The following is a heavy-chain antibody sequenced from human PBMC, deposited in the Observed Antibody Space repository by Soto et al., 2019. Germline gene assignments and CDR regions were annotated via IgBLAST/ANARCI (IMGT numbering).Heavy chain of an antibody. Sequence: QVQLQESGPGLVKPSGTLSLTCSVSGDSVSSGSYYWTWIRQPPGKGLEWIGHVFYSGTTYYNASLKSRVTISVDTSKNQFSLKLTSVTAADTAVYYCARERRPSFDSSGYPDYWGQGTLVTVSS. CDR3: ARERRPSFDSSGYPDY. CDR1: GDSVSSGSYY. J-gene: IGHJ4*02. D-gene: IGHD3-22*01. V-gene: IGHV4-61*01. CDR2: VFYSGTT.